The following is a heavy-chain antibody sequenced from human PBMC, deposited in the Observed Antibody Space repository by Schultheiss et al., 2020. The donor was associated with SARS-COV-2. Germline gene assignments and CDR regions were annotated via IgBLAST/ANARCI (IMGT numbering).Heavy chain of an antibody. J-gene: IGHJ4*02. D-gene: IGHD4-17*01. V-gene: IGHV3-30*03. CDR1: GFTFSSYW. CDR2: ISYDGSNK. Sequence: GGSLRLSCAASGFTFSSYWMSWVRQAPGKGLEWVAVISYDGSNKYYADSVKGRFTISRDNSKNTLYLQMNSLRAEDTAVYYCAREGWARDYGDYDGGADYWGQGTLVTVSS. CDR3: AREGWARDYGDYDGGADY.